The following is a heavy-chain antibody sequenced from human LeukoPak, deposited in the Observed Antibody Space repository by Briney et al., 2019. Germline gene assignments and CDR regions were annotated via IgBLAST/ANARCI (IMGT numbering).Heavy chain of an antibody. CDR3: ARDAGYSGYDWRDY. Sequence: NPGGSLRLSCAASGFTFSSYSVNWVRQAPGKGLEWVSSISSTSSYIYYADSVKGRFTISRDNAKNSLFLQMNSLRAEDTAVYYCARDAGYSGYDWRDYWGQGTLVTVSS. CDR1: GFTFSSYS. D-gene: IGHD5-12*01. V-gene: IGHV3-21*01. CDR2: ISSTSSYI. J-gene: IGHJ4*02.